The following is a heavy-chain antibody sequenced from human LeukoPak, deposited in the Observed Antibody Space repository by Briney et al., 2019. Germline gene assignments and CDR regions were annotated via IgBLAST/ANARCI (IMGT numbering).Heavy chain of an antibody. D-gene: IGHD5-12*01. CDR2: ISSSSSYI. CDR1: GFTFSSYS. J-gene: IGHJ4*02. V-gene: IGHV3-21*01. CDR3: AKNRWGSVATPDS. Sequence: GGPLRLPCAASGFTFSSYSMNWVRQAPGKGLEWVSSISSSSSYIYYADSVKGRFTISRDNSKNTVYLQMNSLRTEDTALYYCAKNRWGSVATPDSWGQGTLVTVSS.